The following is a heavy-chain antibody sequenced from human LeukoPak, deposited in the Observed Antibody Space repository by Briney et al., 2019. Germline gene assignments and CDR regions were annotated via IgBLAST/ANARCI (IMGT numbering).Heavy chain of an antibody. CDR1: GYTFTSYG. J-gene: IGHJ6*02. V-gene: IGHV1-18*01. Sequence: ASVKVSCKASGYTFTSYGISWVRQAPGQGLEWMGWISAYNGNTNYAQKLQGRVTMTTDTSTSTAYMELRSLRSDDTAVYYCARAEDALFPYYYYYGMDVWGQGTTVTVSS. CDR2: ISAYNGNT. CDR3: ARAEDALFPYYYYYGMDV. D-gene: IGHD2-21*01.